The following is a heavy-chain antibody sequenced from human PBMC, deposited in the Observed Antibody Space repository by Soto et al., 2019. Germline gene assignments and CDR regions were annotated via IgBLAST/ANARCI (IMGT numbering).Heavy chain of an antibody. J-gene: IGHJ6*02. CDR2: ISNDGGIE. CDR3: ARAGPGMDV. Sequence: QVQLVQSGGGVVQPGRSLRLSCAASGFTLSDFAMHWVRQAPGKGLEWVALISNDGGIEHYGDSVRGRFTISRDNPKHMLYLQMTSLRVEDTAVYYCARAGPGMDVWGQGTTVTVSS. CDR1: GFTLSDFA. V-gene: IGHV3-30-3*01.